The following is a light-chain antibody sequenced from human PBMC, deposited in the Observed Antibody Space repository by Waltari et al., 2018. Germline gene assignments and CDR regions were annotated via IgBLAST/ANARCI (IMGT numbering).Light chain of an antibody. CDR1: QGIRSW. CDR2: AAS. Sequence: DIQMTQSPSSVSASVGDRVTITCRASQGIRSWLAWYQQRQGKAPKRRFYAASSLQSGVPSRFSGSGSGTDCTLTISSLQPEELATYDCQQSHTFHPTSGPGTKVHIQ. J-gene: IGKJ3*01. V-gene: IGKV1-12*01. CDR3: QQSHTFHPT.